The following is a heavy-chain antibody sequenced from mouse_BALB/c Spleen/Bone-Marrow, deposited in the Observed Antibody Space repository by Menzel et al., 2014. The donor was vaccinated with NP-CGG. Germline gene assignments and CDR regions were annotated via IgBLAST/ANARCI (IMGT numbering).Heavy chain of an antibody. V-gene: IGHV14-3*02. Sequence: EVMLVESGAELVKPGASVKLSCTASGFNIKDTYMHWVKQRPEQGLEWIGRIDPANGNTKYDPKFQGKATITADTSSNTAYLQLSSLTSEDTAVYYCASYYYGSSIFAYWGQGTLVTVSA. CDR1: GFNIKDTY. CDR2: IDPANGNT. CDR3: ASYYYGSSIFAY. D-gene: IGHD1-1*01. J-gene: IGHJ3*01.